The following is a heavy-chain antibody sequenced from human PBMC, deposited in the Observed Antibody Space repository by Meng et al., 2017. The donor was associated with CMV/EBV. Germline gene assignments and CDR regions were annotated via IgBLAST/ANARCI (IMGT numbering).Heavy chain of an antibody. CDR3: ARDHVRAGYYYYGMDV. CDR2: IYSGGST. D-gene: IGHD1-14*01. CDR1: GFTVSSNY. J-gene: IGHJ6*02. Sequence: GGSLRLSCAASGFTVSSNYMSWVRQAPGKGLEWVSVIYSGGSTYYADSVKGRFTISRDNSKNTLYLQMNSLRAEDTAVYYCARDHVRAGYYYYGMDVWAKGPRSPSP. V-gene: IGHV3-66*02.